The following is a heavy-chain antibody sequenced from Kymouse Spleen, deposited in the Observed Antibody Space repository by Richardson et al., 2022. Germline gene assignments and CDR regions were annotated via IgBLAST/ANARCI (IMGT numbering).Heavy chain of an antibody. CDR3: ARQSRNDDGPYYYYYGMDV. Sequence: EVQLVQSGAEVKKPGESLKISCKGSGYSFTSYWIGWVRQMPGKGLEWMGIIYPGDSDTRYSPSFQGQVTISADKSISTAYLQWSSLKASDTAMYYCARQSRNDDGPYYYYYGMDVWGQGTTVTVSS. CDR1: GYSFTSYW. V-gene: IGHV5-51*01. CDR2: IYPGDSDT. J-gene: IGHJ6*02. D-gene: IGHD1-1*01,IGHD1-20*01.